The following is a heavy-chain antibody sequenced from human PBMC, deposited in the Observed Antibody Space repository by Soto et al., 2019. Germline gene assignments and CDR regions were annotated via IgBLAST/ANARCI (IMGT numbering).Heavy chain of an antibody. CDR1: GGSISSSSYY. CDR2: IYYSGST. CDR3: LGEWELRRTSAHYYYGMDV. J-gene: IGHJ6*02. D-gene: IGHD1-26*01. V-gene: IGHV4-39*01. Sequence: PSETLSLTCTVSGGSISSSSYYWGWIRQPPGKGLEWIGSIYYSGSTYYNPSLKSRVTISVDTSKNQFSLKLSSVTAADTAVYYCLGEWELRRTSAHYYYGMDVWGQGTTVTVSS.